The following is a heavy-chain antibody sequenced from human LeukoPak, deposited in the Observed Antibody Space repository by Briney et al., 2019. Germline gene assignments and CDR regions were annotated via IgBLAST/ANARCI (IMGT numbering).Heavy chain of an antibody. CDR1: GFTFSSYA. J-gene: IGHJ5*02. CDR3: TKGEPRFDP. CDR2: IGAGGGST. D-gene: IGHD1-14*01. Sequence: GGSLRLSCAASGFTFSSYAMSWVRQAPGKGLEWVSAIGAGGGSTYYAGSVKGRFTISRDNSKNTLYLQMNSLRAEDTAVYYCTKGEPRFDPWGQGTLVTVSS. V-gene: IGHV3-23*01.